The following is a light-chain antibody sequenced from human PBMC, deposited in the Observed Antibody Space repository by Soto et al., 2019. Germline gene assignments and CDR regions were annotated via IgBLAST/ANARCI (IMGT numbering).Light chain of an antibody. V-gene: IGLV1-40*01. CDR1: SSNIGAGYD. CDR3: QSYDSTLSARYV. CDR2: GNT. J-gene: IGLJ1*01. Sequence: QSALTQPPSVSGAPGQRVTIYCTGSSSNIGAGYDVHWYQQRPGTAPKLLIFGNTNRPSGVPDRFSGSKSGTSASLAITGLQAEDEGDDYCQSYDSTLSARYVFGTGTKVTVL.